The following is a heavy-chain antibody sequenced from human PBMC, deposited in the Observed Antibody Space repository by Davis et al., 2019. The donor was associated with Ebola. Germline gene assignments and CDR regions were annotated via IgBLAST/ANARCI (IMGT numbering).Heavy chain of an antibody. J-gene: IGHJ5*02. CDR2: INGDATAT. CDR1: EFIFSDYW. V-gene: IGHV3-74*01. Sequence: GESLKISCVASEFIFSDYWMYWLRQDPGEGLVWVSRINGDATATNYADSVKGRLTISRDNFKNTLYLQLDSLRIEDTARYYCAGDPNWESGSWGQGTLVSVSS. D-gene: IGHD1-1*01. CDR3: AGDPNWESGS.